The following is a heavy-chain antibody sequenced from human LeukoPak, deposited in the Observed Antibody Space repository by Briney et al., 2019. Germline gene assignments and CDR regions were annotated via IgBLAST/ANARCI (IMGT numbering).Heavy chain of an antibody. CDR2: MNPNSGNT. Sequence: ASVKVSFKASGYTFTIYDINWVRQATGQGLEWMGWMNPNSGNTGYAQKFQGRGTMTRNTSISTAYMELSSLRSEDTAVYYCAREGVYCSSTSCYGFGWFDPWGQGTLVTVSS. V-gene: IGHV1-8*01. CDR3: AREGVYCSSTSCYGFGWFDP. J-gene: IGHJ5*02. D-gene: IGHD2-2*01. CDR1: GYTFTIYD.